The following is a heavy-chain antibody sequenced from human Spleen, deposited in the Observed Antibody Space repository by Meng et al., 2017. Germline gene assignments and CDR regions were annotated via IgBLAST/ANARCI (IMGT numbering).Heavy chain of an antibody. V-gene: IGHV1-3*01. CDR2: INAGNGNT. CDR3: ARASSGSYSLFDY. J-gene: IGHJ4*02. Sequence: ASVKVSCKASGYTFTSYAMHWVRQAPGQRLEWMGWINAGNGNTKYSQKFQGRVTITRNTSASTAYMELSSLRSEDAAVYYCARASSGSYSLFDYWGQGTLVTVSS. D-gene: IGHD1-26*01. CDR1: GYTFTSYA.